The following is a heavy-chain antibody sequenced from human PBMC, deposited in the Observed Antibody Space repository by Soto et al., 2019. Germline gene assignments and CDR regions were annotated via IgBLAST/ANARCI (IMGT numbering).Heavy chain of an antibody. J-gene: IGHJ4*02. CDR3: ARSREFDY. CDR2: MFYNVGT. CDR1: GSSISSSGYY. V-gene: IGHV4-39*07. Sequence: PSETLSLTCIVSGSSISSSGYYWGWIRQPPGKGLEWIASMFYNVGTYYNPSLKSRVTISIDVSKNQFSLSLRSLTAADTAVYYCARSREFDYWSQGTLVTVSS.